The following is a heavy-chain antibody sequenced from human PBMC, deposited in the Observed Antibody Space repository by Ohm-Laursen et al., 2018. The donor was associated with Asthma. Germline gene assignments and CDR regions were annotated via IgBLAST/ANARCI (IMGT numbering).Heavy chain of an antibody. CDR3: VRAHSGSYSYAFDI. V-gene: IGHV3-30*03. Sequence: SLRLSCAASGFTFSSYGMHWVRQAPGKGLEWVAVISYDGSNKYYADSVKGRFTISRDNSKNTLYLQMNSLRGEDTAVYYCVRAHSGSYSYAFDIWGQGTVVTVSS. CDR2: ISYDGSNK. CDR1: GFTFSSYG. D-gene: IGHD1-26*01. J-gene: IGHJ3*02.